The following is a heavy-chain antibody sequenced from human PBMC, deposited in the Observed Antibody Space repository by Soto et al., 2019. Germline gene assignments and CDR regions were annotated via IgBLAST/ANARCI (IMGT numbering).Heavy chain of an antibody. Sequence: QVQLVESGGGVVQPGRSLRLSCAASGFTFSSYGMHWVRQAPGKGLEWVAVISYDGSNKYYADSVKGRFTISRDNSKNTLYLQMNSLRAEDTAVYYCASHEYSSSDAFDIWGQGTMVTVSS. J-gene: IGHJ3*02. CDR3: ASHEYSSSDAFDI. CDR2: ISYDGSNK. V-gene: IGHV3-30*03. D-gene: IGHD6-6*01. CDR1: GFTFSSYG.